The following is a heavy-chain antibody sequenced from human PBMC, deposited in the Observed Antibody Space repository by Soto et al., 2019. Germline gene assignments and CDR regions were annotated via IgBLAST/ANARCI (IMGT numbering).Heavy chain of an antibody. CDR3: ARMQFGGVIAAFDY. CDR2: IFSNDEK. CDR1: GFSLSNARMG. J-gene: IGHJ4*02. Sequence: SGPTLVNPTDTLTLTCTVSGFSLSNARMGVSWIRQPPGKALEWLAHIFSNDEKSYSTSLKSRLTISKDTSKSQVVLTMTNMDPVVTATYYCARMQFGGVIAAFDYWGQGTLVTVSS. D-gene: IGHD3-16*02. V-gene: IGHV2-26*01.